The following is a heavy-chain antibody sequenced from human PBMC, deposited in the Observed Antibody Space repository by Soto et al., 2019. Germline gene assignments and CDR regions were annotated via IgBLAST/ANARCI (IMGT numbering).Heavy chain of an antibody. CDR3: AKYPPYYYGSGSYYGPYFDY. V-gene: IGHV3-23*01. J-gene: IGHJ4*02. CDR2: ISGSGGST. CDR1: GFTFSSYA. Sequence: PGGSLRLSCAASGFTFSSYAMSWVRQAPGKGLEWVSAISGSGGSTYYADSVKGRFTISRDNSKNTLYLQMNSLRAEDTAVYYCAKYPPYYYGSGSYYGPYFDYWGQGTLVTVSS. D-gene: IGHD3-10*01.